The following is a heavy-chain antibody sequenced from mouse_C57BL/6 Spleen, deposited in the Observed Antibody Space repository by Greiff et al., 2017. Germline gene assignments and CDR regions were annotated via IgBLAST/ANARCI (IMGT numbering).Heavy chain of an antibody. CDR1: GFTFSDYG. Sequence: EVMLVESGGGLVKPGGSLKLSCAASGFTFSDYGMHWVRQAPEKGLEWVAYISSGSSTIYYADTVKGRFTISRDNAKNTLFLQMTSPRSEDTAMYYCAIYYDYDGAMDYWGQGTSVTVSS. CDR3: AIYYDYDGAMDY. J-gene: IGHJ4*01. V-gene: IGHV5-17*01. CDR2: ISSGSSTI. D-gene: IGHD2-4*01.